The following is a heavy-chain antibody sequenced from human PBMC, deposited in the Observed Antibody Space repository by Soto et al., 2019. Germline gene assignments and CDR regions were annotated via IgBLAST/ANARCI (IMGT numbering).Heavy chain of an antibody. CDR2: IWYDGSNK. D-gene: IGHD4-17*01. V-gene: IGHV3-33*01. CDR1: GFTFSSYG. CDR3: AREHAYDYGDYVQSAFDI. Sequence: QVQLVESGGGVVQPGRSLRLSCAASGFTFSSYGMHWVRQAPGKGLEWVAVIWYDGSNKYYADSVKGRFTISRDNSKNTLYLQMNSLRAEDTAVYYCAREHAYDYGDYVQSAFDIWGQGTMVTVSS. J-gene: IGHJ3*02.